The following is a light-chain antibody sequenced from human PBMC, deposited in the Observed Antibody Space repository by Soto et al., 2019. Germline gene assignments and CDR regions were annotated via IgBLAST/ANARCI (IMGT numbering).Light chain of an antibody. CDR1: QGVSRK. CDR2: GAS. V-gene: IGKV3-15*01. J-gene: IGKJ1*01. Sequence: DIVMTQSPATLSVTPGERVTFSCRASQGVSRKLAWYQHNSGQAPRLLISGASTGATGIHARFSGSGSGTEFTLTISSLQSEDCAIYYCQQYGNSSRQVGQGTKVDSK. CDR3: QQYGNSSRQ.